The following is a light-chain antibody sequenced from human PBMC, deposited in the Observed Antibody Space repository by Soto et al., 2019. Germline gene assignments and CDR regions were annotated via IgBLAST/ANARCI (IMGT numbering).Light chain of an antibody. CDR3: SSYAGSNNYV. CDR2: EVS. CDR1: RSGVGGYNY. J-gene: IGLJ1*01. V-gene: IGLV2-8*01. Sequence: QSALTQPPSASGSPGQSVTISCTGTRSGVGGYNYVSWYQQHPGKAPKLMIYEVSKRPSGVPDRFSGSKSGNTASLTVSGLQAEDEADYYCSSYAGSNNYVFGTGTKLTVL.